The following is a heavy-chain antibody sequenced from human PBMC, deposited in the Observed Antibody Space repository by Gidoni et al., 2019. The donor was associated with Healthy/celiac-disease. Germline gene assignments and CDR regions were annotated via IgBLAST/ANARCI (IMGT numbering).Heavy chain of an antibody. CDR1: AWSFSGYY. J-gene: IGHJ4*02. CDR3: AISGGAIFY. Sequence: AWSFSGYYWSWIRQPPGKGLEWIGEINHSGSTNYNPSLKSRVTISVDTSKNQFSLKLSSVTAADTAVYYCAISGGAIFYWGQGTLVTVSS. D-gene: IGHD3-3*01. CDR2: INHSGST. V-gene: IGHV4-34*01.